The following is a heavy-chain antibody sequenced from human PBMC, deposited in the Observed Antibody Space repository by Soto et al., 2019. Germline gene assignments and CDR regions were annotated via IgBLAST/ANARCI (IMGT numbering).Heavy chain of an antibody. CDR1: GGP. Sequence: GGPRSLIRQPPGKGLEWIGYIYHSGSTYYNPSLKSRVTISVDRSKNQFSLKLSSVSAADTAVYYCARVPAPWGHGSLVPGSS. CDR3: ARVPAP. J-gene: IGHJ5*02. CDR2: IYHSGST. V-gene: IGHV4-30-2*01.